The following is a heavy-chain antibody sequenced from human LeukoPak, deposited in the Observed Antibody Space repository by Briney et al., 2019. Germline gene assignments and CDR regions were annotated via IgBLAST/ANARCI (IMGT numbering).Heavy chain of an antibody. CDR1: GFTFTNAW. J-gene: IGHJ4*02. CDR2: LKRKTEGGTT. Sequence: PGGSLRLSCAASGFTFTNAWLGWVRQAPGEGLEWVGRLKRKTEGGTTDYAAPVKGRFTISRDDSKNTLYLQMNSLKIEDTGVYYCITVRGGYAGYWGQGTLVTVSS. CDR3: ITVRGGYAGY. D-gene: IGHD5-12*01. V-gene: IGHV3-15*01.